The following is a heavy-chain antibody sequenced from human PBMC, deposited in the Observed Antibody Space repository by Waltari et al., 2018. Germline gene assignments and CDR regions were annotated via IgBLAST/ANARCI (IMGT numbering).Heavy chain of an antibody. V-gene: IGHV4-59*11. CDR1: GGSISCHY. D-gene: IGHD4-17*01. Sequence: QVQLQESGPGLVKPSETLSLTCTVSGGSISCHYWSWIRQPPGKGLEWIGYIYYSGSTNYNPSLKSRVTISVDTSKNQFSLKLSSVTAADTAVYYCARGRVTTGLYDYWGQGTLVTVSS. J-gene: IGHJ4*02. CDR2: IYYSGST. CDR3: ARGRVTTGLYDY.